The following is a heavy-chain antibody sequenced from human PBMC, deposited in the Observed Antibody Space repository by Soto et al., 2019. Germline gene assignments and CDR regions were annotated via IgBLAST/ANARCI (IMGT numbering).Heavy chain of an antibody. CDR1: GGTFSSYA. Sequence: GASVKVSCKASGGTFSSYAISWVRQAPGQGLEWMGGIIPIFGTANYAQKFQGRVTITADESTSTAYMELSSLRSEDTAVYYCARETYSSSSATFDYWGQGTLVTVSS. CDR2: IIPIFGTA. V-gene: IGHV1-69*13. J-gene: IGHJ4*02. CDR3: ARETYSSSSATFDY. D-gene: IGHD6-6*01.